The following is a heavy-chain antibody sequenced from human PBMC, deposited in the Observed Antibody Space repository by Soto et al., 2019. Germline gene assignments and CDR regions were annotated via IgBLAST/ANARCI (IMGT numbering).Heavy chain of an antibody. CDR2: INHSGST. Sequence: SETLSLTCAVYGGSFSGYYWSWIRQPPGRGLEWIGEINHSGSTNYNPSLKSRVTISVDTSKNQFSLKLSSVTAADTAVYYCARSSWFDPWGQGTLVTVSS. V-gene: IGHV4-34*01. CDR3: ARSSWFDP. J-gene: IGHJ5*02. CDR1: GGSFSGYY.